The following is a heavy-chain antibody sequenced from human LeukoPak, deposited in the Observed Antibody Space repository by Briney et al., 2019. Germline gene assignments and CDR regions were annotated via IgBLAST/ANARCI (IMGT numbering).Heavy chain of an antibody. V-gene: IGHV1-69*04. D-gene: IGHD5-12*01. J-gene: IGHJ5*02. CDR1: GGTFSSYA. Sequence: ASLKVSCKASGGTFSSYAISWVRQAPGQGLEWMGRIIPMLGIANSAQKFQGRVTITADKSTSTHYMELSSLRSEDPAVYCCARVRDIVAAITGYNWFDLGGERTLVTVSS. CDR2: IIPMLGIA. CDR3: ARVRDIVAAITGYNWFDL.